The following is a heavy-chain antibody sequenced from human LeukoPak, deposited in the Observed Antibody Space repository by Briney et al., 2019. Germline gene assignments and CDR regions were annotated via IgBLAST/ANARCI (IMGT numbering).Heavy chain of an antibody. CDR1: GFPFSSYW. Sequence: GGSLRLSCAASGFPFSSYWMHWVRQAPEKGLVWVSRINSDRNSTIYADSVKVRFTIARDNAKNTLYLQRNSLRAEYTAVYYCARGLSSQDDYWGQGTLVTVSS. V-gene: IGHV3-74*01. J-gene: IGHJ4*02. CDR2: INSDRNST. CDR3: ARGLSSQDDY.